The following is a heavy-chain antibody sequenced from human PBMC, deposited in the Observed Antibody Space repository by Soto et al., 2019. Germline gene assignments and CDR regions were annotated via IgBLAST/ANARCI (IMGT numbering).Heavy chain of an antibody. CDR1: GGSISSYY. Sequence: PSETLSLTCTVSGGSISSYYWSWIRQPPGKGLEWIGYIYYSGSTNYNPSLKSRVTISVDTSKNQFSLKLSSVTAADTAVYYCARQNYGSGSYAIDYWGQGTLVTVSS. D-gene: IGHD3-10*01. J-gene: IGHJ4*02. V-gene: IGHV4-59*08. CDR3: ARQNYGSGSYAIDY. CDR2: IYYSGST.